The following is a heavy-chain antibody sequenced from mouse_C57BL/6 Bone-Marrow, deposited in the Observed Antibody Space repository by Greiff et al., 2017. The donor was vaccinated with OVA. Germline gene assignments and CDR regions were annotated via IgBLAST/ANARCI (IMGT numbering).Heavy chain of an antibody. CDR3: TIYRNYVYWYFDV. J-gene: IGHJ1*03. CDR1: GYTFTSYW. CDR2: IYPGNSDT. Sequence: EVQLVESGTVLARPGASVKMSCKTSGYTFTSYWMHWVKQRPGQGLEWIGAIYPGNSDTSYNQKFKGKAKLTAVTSASTAYMELSSLTNEDSAVYYCTIYRNYVYWYFDVWGTGTTVTVSS. V-gene: IGHV1-5*01. D-gene: IGHD2-1*01.